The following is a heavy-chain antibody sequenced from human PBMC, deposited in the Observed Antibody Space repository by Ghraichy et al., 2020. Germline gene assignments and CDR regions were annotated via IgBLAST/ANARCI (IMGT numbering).Heavy chain of an antibody. CDR2: ISGSGGRT. CDR3: AKDRDYGDSLPFDY. J-gene: IGHJ4*02. D-gene: IGHD4-17*01. Sequence: SCAASGFTFSSYAMSWVRQAPGKGLQWVSAISGSGGRTYYADSVKGRFTISRGNSKNTLYLQMNSLRAEDTAVYYCAKDRDYGDSLPFDYWGQGTLVTVSS. CDR1: GFTFSSYA. V-gene: IGHV3-23*01.